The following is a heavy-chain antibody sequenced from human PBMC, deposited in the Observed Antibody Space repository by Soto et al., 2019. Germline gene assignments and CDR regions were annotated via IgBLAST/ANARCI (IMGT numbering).Heavy chain of an antibody. CDR1: EFTFSSYA. Sequence: EVQLLESGGGLVQPGGSLRLSCAASEFTFSSYAMTWVRQAPGKGLEWVESITDSGGSTYYADSVKGRLTISRDNSENTVHLQMNGLRAEDTAIYYCVKDWSGDKCPCMDVWGQGTTVTVSS. V-gene: IGHV3-23*01. J-gene: IGHJ6*02. CDR2: ITDSGGST. D-gene: IGHD3-3*01. CDR3: VKDWSGDKCPCMDV.